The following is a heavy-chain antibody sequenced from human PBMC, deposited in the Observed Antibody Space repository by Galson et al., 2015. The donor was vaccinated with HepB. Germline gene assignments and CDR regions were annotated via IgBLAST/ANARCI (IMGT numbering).Heavy chain of an antibody. V-gene: IGHV5-51*01. CDR1: GYSFTNYW. CDR3: ARLRSTSTSWYFDY. D-gene: IGHD2-2*01. Sequence: SGAEVKEPGESLKISCKGSGYSFTNYWIGWVRQMPGKGLESMGIIYPGDSDIRYSPSFKGQVTMSADKSISTAYLQWSSLKASDTAMYYCARLRSTSTSWYFDYWGQGTLVTVSS. CDR2: IYPGDSDI. J-gene: IGHJ4*02.